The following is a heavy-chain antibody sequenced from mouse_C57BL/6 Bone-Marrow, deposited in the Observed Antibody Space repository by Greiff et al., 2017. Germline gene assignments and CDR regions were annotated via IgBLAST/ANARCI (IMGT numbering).Heavy chain of an antibody. D-gene: IGHD6-1*01. Sequence: QVQLQQSGAELARPGASVKMSCKASGYTFTSYTIHWVKQRPGQGLEWIGYINPSSGYTKYNQKFKDKATLTADKSSSTAYMQLSSLTSEDSAVYYCARGLLYYYAMDYWGQGTSVTVSS. J-gene: IGHJ4*01. CDR1: GYTFTSYT. V-gene: IGHV1-4*01. CDR3: ARGLLYYYAMDY. CDR2: INPSSGYT.